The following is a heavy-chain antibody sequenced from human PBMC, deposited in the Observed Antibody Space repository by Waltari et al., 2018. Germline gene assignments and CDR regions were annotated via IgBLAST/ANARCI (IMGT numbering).Heavy chain of an antibody. CDR1: GFTFSSYS. CDR2: ISSGSSTI. Sequence: EVQLVESGGGLVQPGGSLRLSCAASGFTFSSYSMHWVRQAPGKGLEWVSYISSGSSTIYYADSVKGRFTISRDNADNSLYLQMNSLRAEDTAVYYCTSVYSGRLDSWGQGSLVTVSS. J-gene: IGHJ4*02. D-gene: IGHD1-26*01. V-gene: IGHV3-48*04. CDR3: TSVYSGRLDS.